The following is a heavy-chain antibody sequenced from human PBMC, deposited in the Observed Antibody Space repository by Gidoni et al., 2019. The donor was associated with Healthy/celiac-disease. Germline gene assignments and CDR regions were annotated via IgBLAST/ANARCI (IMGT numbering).Heavy chain of an antibody. D-gene: IGHD6-13*01. J-gene: IGHJ5*02. V-gene: IGHV3-74*01. CDR2: INSDGSST. CDR3: ARASGRKDSSSWYNWFDP. Sequence: EVQLVESGGGLVQPGGSLRLSCAASGFTFSSHWRHWVRRAPGKGLVWVSRINSDGSSTSYADSVKGRFTISRDNAKNTLYLQMNSLRAEDTAVYYCARASGRKDSSSWYNWFDPWGQGTLVTVSS. CDR1: GFTFSSHW.